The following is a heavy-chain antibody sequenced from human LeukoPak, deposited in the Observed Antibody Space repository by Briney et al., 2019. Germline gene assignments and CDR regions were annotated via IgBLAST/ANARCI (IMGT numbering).Heavy chain of an antibody. J-gene: IGHJ6*03. CDR2: ISGSGGST. CDR1: GFTFSSYG. CDR3: AKKGHYGDASFGYYYYYMDV. V-gene: IGHV3-23*01. Sequence: PGGSLRLSCAASGFTFSSYGMSWVRQAPGKGLEWVSAISGSGGSTYYADSVKGRFTISRDNSKNTLYLQMNSLRAEDTAVYYCAKKGHYGDASFGYYYYYMDVWGKGTTVTISS. D-gene: IGHD4-17*01.